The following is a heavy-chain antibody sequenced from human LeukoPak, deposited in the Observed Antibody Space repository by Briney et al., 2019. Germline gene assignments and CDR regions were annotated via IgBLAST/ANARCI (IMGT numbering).Heavy chain of an antibody. J-gene: IGHJ3*01. D-gene: IGHD3-9*01. CDR1: GSRFTSYW. CDR2: IDPSDSYT. Sequence: GESLKISCKGSGSRFTSYWISWVRQVPGKGLEWMGRIDPSDSYTNYSPSFQGHVTISADKSISTAYLQWSSLKASDTAMYYCARVYDILTGYYDWGQGTMVTVSS. V-gene: IGHV5-10-1*01. CDR3: ARVYDILTGYYD.